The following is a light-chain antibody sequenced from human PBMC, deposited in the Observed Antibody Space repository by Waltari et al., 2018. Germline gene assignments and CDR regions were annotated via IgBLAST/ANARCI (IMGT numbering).Light chain of an antibody. CDR2: YDS. CDR3: LVWHSTTDHHGV. V-gene: IGLV3-21*04. Sequence: SYVVTQSPSVSVAPGETARITCGGDKIGSKSGHWYQQRPGQAPVLVISYDSDRPSGIPERFSGSNSGNTATLTISWVEADDEADYYCLVWHSTTDHHGVFGGGTKLTVL. J-gene: IGLJ2*01. CDR1: KIGSKS.